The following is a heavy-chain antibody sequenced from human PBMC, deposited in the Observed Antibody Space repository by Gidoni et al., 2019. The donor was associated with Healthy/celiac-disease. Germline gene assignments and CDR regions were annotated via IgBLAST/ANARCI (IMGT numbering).Heavy chain of an antibody. V-gene: IGHV3-21*01. CDR3: ARDTRSGYYVTDY. J-gene: IGHJ4*02. Sequence: EVQLVESGGGLVKPGGSLSLSCAASGFTFSSYSMNWVRQAPGKGLEWVSSISSSSSYIYYADSVKGRFTISRDNAKNSLYLQMNSLRAEDTAVYYCARDTRSGYYVTDYWGQGTLVTVSS. D-gene: IGHD3-3*01. CDR1: GFTFSSYS. CDR2: ISSSSSYI.